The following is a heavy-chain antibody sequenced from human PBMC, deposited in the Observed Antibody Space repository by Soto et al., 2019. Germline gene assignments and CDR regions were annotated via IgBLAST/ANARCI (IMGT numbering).Heavy chain of an antibody. V-gene: IGHV3-21*01. J-gene: IGHJ4*02. Sequence: GGSLRLSCAASGFTFNTYAMNWVRQPPGKGLEWVSSISSDSVYMYYADSVKGRFSISRDNAKNSLYLKMNDLRAEDTAVYYCASHYDFDVFVPEYWGQGTLVTVSS. D-gene: IGHD3-22*01. CDR3: ASHYDFDVFVPEY. CDR2: ISSDSVYM. CDR1: GFTFNTYA.